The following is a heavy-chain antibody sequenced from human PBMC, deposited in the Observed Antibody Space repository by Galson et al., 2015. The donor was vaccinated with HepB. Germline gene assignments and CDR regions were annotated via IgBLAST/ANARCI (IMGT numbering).Heavy chain of an antibody. D-gene: IGHD4-11*01. V-gene: IGHV3-7*01. CDR2: IKQDGSEK. Sequence: SLRLSCAASGFTFSSYWMSWVRQAPGKGLEWVANIKQDGSEKYYVDSVKGRFTISRDNAKNSLYLQMNSLRAEDTAVYYCARVLMTTVTTATLLLGGRYYYGMDVWGQGTTVTVSS. CDR1: GFTFSSYW. J-gene: IGHJ6*02. CDR3: ARVLMTTVTTATLLLGGRYYYGMDV.